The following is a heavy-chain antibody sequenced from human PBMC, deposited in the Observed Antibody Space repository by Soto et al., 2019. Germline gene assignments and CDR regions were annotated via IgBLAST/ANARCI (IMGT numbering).Heavy chain of an antibody. CDR1: GYTFTSYY. D-gene: IGHD3-22*01. CDR2: INPSGGST. CDR3: ARGDYDSSGPTPSYYGMDV. Sequence: ASVKLSYKASGYTFTSYYMHWVRQAPRQGLEWMGIINPSGGSTSYAQKFQGRVTMTRDTSTSTVYMELSSLRSEDTAVYYCARGDYDSSGPTPSYYGMDVWGQGTTVTVSS. V-gene: IGHV1-46*03. J-gene: IGHJ6*02.